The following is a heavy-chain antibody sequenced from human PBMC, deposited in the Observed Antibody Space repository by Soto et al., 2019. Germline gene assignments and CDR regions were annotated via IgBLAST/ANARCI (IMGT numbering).Heavy chain of an antibody. CDR3: AKIARTTWYHIDY. CDR2: VSGSGSNT. D-gene: IGHD6-13*01. Sequence: EVQLLESGGGLVQPGGSLRLSCAASGFTFGNYAMSWVRQAPGKGLEWVSGVSGSGSNTYYADSVKGRFTISKDNSNNTLYLQMNSPRAEDTAVYYCAKIARTTWYHIDYWGQGTLVTVSS. V-gene: IGHV3-23*01. J-gene: IGHJ4*02. CDR1: GFTFGNYA.